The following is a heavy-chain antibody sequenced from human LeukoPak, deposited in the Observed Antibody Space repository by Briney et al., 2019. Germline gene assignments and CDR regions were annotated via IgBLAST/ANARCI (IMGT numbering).Heavy chain of an antibody. CDR3: SRETIRVWSRYYYYYMAV. Sequence: GGSLRLSCTTSGFPFGDYAMSWVRQAPGKGLEWVAFIRSKDFGGTTNYAASVKGRFTISRDDSKSIAYLQMNSLKTEDTAVYYCSRETIRVWSRYYYYYMAVWGEGTTVTVSS. CDR2: IRSKDFGGTT. J-gene: IGHJ6*03. V-gene: IGHV3-49*04. D-gene: IGHD3-16*01. CDR1: GFPFGDYA.